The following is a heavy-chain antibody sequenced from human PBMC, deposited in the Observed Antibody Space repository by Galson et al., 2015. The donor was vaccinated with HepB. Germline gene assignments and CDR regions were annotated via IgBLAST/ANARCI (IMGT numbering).Heavy chain of an antibody. Sequence: SLRLSCAASGFSFRKYAMNWVRQAPGKGLEWVSTISGSGGSTYHADSVRGRFTISRDNSKNTLYLQMNSLRAEDTAVYYCARDSYSEITTGCPLDYWGQGTLVTVSS. CDR3: ARDSYSEITTGCPLDY. J-gene: IGHJ4*02. V-gene: IGHV3-23*01. D-gene: IGHD3-22*01. CDR1: GFSFRKYA. CDR2: ISGSGGST.